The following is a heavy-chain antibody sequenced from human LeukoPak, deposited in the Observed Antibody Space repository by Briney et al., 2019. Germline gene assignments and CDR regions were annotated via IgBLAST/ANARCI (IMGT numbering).Heavy chain of an antibody. J-gene: IGHJ4*02. D-gene: IGHD3-22*01. Sequence: GESLKISCKSFGYTFTSYWIGWVRQMPGKGLEWMGIIYPGDSDTRYSPSFQGQVTISADKSISTAYLQWSSLKASDTAMYYCARLSEGYYDSSGSDPFDYWGQGTLVTVSS. CDR2: IYPGDSDT. CDR1: GYTFTSYW. CDR3: ARLSEGYYDSSGSDPFDY. V-gene: IGHV5-51*01.